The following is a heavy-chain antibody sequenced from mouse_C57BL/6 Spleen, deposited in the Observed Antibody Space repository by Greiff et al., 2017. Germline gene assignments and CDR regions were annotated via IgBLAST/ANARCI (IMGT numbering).Heavy chain of an antibody. Sequence: EVKLMESGPELVKPGASVKISCKASGYSFTGYYMNWVKQSPEKSLEWIGEINPSTGGTTYNQKFKAKATLTVDKSSSTAYMQLKSLTSEDSAVYYCARDGLLQSVDYWGQGTSVTVSS. J-gene: IGHJ4*01. CDR3: ARDGLLQSVDY. CDR2: INPSTGGT. D-gene: IGHD2-3*01. CDR1: GYSFTGYY. V-gene: IGHV1-42*01.